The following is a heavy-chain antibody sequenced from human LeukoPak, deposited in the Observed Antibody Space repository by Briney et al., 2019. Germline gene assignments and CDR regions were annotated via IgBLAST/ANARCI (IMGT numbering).Heavy chain of an antibody. CDR2: INHSGST. J-gene: IGHJ6*02. Sequence: SETLSLTCAVYGGSFSGYYWSWIRQPPGKGLEWIGEINHSGSTNYNPSLKSRVTISVDTSKNQFSLKLSSVTAADTAVYYCARVSSEYYYGMDVWGQGTTVTVSS. D-gene: IGHD6-6*01. CDR3: ARVSSEYYYGMDV. V-gene: IGHV4-34*01. CDR1: GGSFSGYY.